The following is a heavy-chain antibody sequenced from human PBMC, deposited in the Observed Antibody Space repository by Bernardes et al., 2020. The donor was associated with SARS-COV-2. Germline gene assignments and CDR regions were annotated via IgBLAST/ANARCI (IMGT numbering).Heavy chain of an antibody. CDR1: GFTFDDYA. Sequence: GGSLRLSCAASGFTFDDYAMHWVRQAPGKGLEWVSGISWNSGSIGYADSVKGRFTISRDNAKNSLYLQMNSLRAEDTALYYCATAVAGQYYFDYWGQGTLVTVSS. CDR3: ATAVAGQYYFDY. CDR2: ISWNSGSI. D-gene: IGHD6-19*01. J-gene: IGHJ4*02. V-gene: IGHV3-9*01.